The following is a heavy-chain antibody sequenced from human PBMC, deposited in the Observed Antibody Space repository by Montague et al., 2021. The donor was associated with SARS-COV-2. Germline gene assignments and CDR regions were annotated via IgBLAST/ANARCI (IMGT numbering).Heavy chain of an antibody. Sequence: SLRLSCAASGFTFSSYAMFWVRQAPGKGLEWVSSISGNGGETYNADSVKGRLTTSRDNSKDTLYLQMNSLRAEDTATYYCAKAGFCSGGSCWGQGTPVTVS. CDR2: ISGNGGET. CDR3: AKAGFCSGGSC. CDR1: GFTFSSYA. V-gene: IGHV3-23*01. J-gene: IGHJ4*02. D-gene: IGHD2-15*01.